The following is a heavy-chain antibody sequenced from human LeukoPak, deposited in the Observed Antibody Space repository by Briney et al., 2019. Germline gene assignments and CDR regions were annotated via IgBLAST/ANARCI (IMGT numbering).Heavy chain of an antibody. J-gene: IGHJ4*01. CDR3: ASTSNSASGLAYFDH. D-gene: IGHD3-10*01. Sequence: SETLSDTCGASGSSVSGGNYNWGWIRQPPGKGLEWIGYMFYSESTKYNPSLKSRVTILVDKSKNQFSLHMSSVSAADTDVYYCASTSNSASGLAYFDHWGHGSLVTVSS. CDR1: GSSVSGGNYN. V-gene: IGHV4-61*01. CDR2: MFYSEST.